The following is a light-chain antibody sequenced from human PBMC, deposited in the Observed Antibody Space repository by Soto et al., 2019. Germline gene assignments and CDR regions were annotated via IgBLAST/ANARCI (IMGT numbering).Light chain of an antibody. CDR1: QSISSY. Sequence: DIQMTQSPSSLSASVGDRVTITCRASQSISSYLNWYQQKPGKAPKHLIYAASSLQSGVPSRFSGSGSGTDFTLIISSLQPEDFATYYCQQSYSTPQTFGQGTKVEIK. J-gene: IGKJ1*01. CDR3: QQSYSTPQT. CDR2: AAS. V-gene: IGKV1-39*01.